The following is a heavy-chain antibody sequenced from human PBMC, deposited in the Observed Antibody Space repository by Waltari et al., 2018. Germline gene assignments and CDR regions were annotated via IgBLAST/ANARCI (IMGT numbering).Heavy chain of an antibody. Sequence: QVQLVQSGAEVKKPGASVKVSCKVSGYTLTEFSIHLVLPAPGKGLEWMGGFDPEDGETIYAQKFQGRVTMTEDTSTDTAYMELSSLRSEDTAVYYCATERITMVRGVNPFDYWGQGTLVTVSS. CDR2: FDPEDGET. J-gene: IGHJ4*02. D-gene: IGHD3-10*01. CDR1: GYTLTEFS. V-gene: IGHV1-24*01. CDR3: ATERITMVRGVNPFDY.